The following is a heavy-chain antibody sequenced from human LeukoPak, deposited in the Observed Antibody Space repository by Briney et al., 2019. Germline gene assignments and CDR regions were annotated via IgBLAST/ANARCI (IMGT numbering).Heavy chain of an antibody. CDR3: AKTSTSYCAGDCLPGYFDL. J-gene: IGHJ2*01. Sequence: GGSLRLSCAASGLTISSYSMNWVRQAPGKGLQWVSYTSSSGSTIYYADSVKGRFTISRDNAKNSLYLQMNSLRAEDMALYYCAKTSTSYCAGDCLPGYFDLWGRGTLVTVSS. CDR2: TSSSGSTI. CDR1: GLTISSYS. V-gene: IGHV3-48*04. D-gene: IGHD2-21*02.